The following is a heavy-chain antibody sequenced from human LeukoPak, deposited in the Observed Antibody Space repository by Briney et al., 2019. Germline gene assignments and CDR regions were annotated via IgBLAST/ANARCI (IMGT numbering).Heavy chain of an antibody. CDR1: GFTFSSYA. J-gene: IGHJ5*02. CDR2: ISYDGSNK. V-gene: IGHV3-30*04. D-gene: IGHD6-19*01. CDR3: ARGHSSGWYHGRFDP. Sequence: GGSLRLSCAASGFTFSSYAMHWVRQAPGKGLEWVAVISYDGSNKYYADSVKGRFTISRDNSKNTLYLQMNSLRAEDTAVYYCARGHSSGWYHGRFDPWGQGTLVTVSS.